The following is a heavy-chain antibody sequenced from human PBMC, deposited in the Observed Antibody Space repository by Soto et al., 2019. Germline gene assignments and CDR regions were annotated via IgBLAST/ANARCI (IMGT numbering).Heavy chain of an antibody. V-gene: IGHV1-2*04. Sequence: GSPVKVGSKASGYTLNSYYMHLVRQAHGQGLEWMGWINPNSGGTNYAQKFQGWVTMTRDTSISTAYMELSRLRSDDTAVYYCARASGWYYFDYWGQGTLVTVSS. D-gene: IGHD6-19*01. CDR2: INPNSGGT. J-gene: IGHJ4*02. CDR1: GYTLNSYY. CDR3: ARASGWYYFDY.